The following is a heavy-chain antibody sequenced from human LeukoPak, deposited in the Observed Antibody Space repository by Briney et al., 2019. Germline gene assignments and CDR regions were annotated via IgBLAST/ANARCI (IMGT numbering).Heavy chain of an antibody. Sequence: GGSLRLSCAASGFTFSSYAMTWVRQAPGKGLEWVSAINDSGGSTYYADSVKGRFTISRDNSKNMLYLQMSSLRAEDTAVYYCAKVPSRGIPCYFDYWGQGTLVTVSS. CDR1: GFTFSSYA. V-gene: IGHV3-23*01. D-gene: IGHD3-10*01. CDR3: AKVPSRGIPCYFDY. CDR2: INDSGGST. J-gene: IGHJ4*02.